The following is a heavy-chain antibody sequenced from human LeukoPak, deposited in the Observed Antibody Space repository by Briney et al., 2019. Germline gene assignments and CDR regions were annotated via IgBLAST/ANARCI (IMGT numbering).Heavy chain of an antibody. CDR2: IYPGDSDT. J-gene: IGHJ3*02. V-gene: IGHV5-51*01. D-gene: IGHD6-13*01. Sequence: GESLKISCKGSGYRFTSYWIGWVRQMPGKGLEWMGIIYPGDSDTRYSPSFQGQVTISADKSISTAYLQWSSLKASDTAMYYCARQKFIAATTEGDAFDIWGQGTMVTVSS. CDR3: ARQKFIAATTEGDAFDI. CDR1: GYRFTSYW.